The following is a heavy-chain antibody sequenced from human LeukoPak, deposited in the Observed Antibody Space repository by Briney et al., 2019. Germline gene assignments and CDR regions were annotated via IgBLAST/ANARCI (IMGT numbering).Heavy chain of an antibody. V-gene: IGHV3-11*05. J-gene: IGHJ4*02. CDR3: VRAVSVSSYYFDC. CDR1: GFTFSDYY. CDR2: ISSSSSYT. Sequence: KAGGSLRLSCAASGFTFSDYYMSWIRQAPGKGLEWISYISSSSSYTNYVDSVKGRFTISRDNAKNSLYLQMNSLRAEDTAVYYCVRAVSVSSYYFDCWGQGTLVTLSS. D-gene: IGHD5/OR15-5a*01.